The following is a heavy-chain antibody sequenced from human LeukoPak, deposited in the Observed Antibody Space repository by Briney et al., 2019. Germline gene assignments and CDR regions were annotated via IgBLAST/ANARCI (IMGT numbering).Heavy chain of an antibody. D-gene: IGHD5-12*01. CDR2: ITSSSSSI. CDR3: ARGYSGYDVYYGMDV. V-gene: IGHV3-21*01. J-gene: IGHJ6*04. Sequence: GGSLRLSCAASGFTFSRNSMTWVRQAPGKGLEWVSSITSSSSSIYYADSVKGRFTISRDNAKNSLYLQMNSLRADDTAVYYCARGYSGYDVYYGMDVWGKGTTVTVSS. CDR1: GFTFSRNS.